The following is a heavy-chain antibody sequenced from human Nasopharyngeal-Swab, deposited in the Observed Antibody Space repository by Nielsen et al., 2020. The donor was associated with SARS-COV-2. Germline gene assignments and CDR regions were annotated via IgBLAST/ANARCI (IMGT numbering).Heavy chain of an antibody. Sequence: ASVKVSCKASGYTFTTHAMNWVRQAPGQGLEWMGWINTNTGSPRYAQGFTGRFVFSLDTSASTAYLQIRSLKPEDTAVYFCARPSPSGDYSFDYWGQGTLVTVSS. CDR1: GYTFTTHA. CDR3: ARPSPSGDYSFDY. J-gene: IGHJ4*02. D-gene: IGHD4-17*01. V-gene: IGHV7-4-1*01. CDR2: INTNTGSP.